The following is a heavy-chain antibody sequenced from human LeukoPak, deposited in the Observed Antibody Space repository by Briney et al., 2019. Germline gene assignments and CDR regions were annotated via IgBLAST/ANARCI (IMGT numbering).Heavy chain of an antibody. D-gene: IGHD5-18*01. CDR2: ISWKSGSI. J-gene: IGHJ6*03. V-gene: IGHV3-9*03. CDR3: AKGSVEYSYGYYMDV. CDR1: GFSFDDYA. Sequence: SLRLSCAASGFSFDDYAMHWVRQAPGKGLEWVSGISWKSGSIGYADSVKGRFTISRDNAKNSLYLQMNSLRAEDMALYYCAKGSVEYSYGYYMDVWGKGTTVTVSS.